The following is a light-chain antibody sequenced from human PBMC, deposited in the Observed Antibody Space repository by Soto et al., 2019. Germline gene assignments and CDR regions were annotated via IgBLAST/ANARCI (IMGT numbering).Light chain of an antibody. V-gene: IGKV3-20*01. Sequence: EIVLTQSPGTLSLSPGERATLSCRASQSVSSSYLAWYQQKPGQAPRLLLYGASSRAPGIPNRFRGSGSGTAFTLTISSLAPEDVAAYYCQRYGSSPSYTFGQGTKLEIK. CDR3: QRYGSSPSYT. J-gene: IGKJ2*01. CDR2: GAS. CDR1: QSVSSSY.